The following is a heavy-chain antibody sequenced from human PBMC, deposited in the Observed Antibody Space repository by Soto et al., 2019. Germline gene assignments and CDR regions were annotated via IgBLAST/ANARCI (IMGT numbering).Heavy chain of an antibody. V-gene: IGHV3-33*01. D-gene: IGHD6-19*01. CDR1: GFTFSSYD. J-gene: IGHJ4*02. CDR3: ARAGYSCGSYDLDY. Sequence: QVQLVESGGGVVQPGRSLRLSCAASGFTFSSYDMHWVRQAPGKGLEWVAVIWYDGSNKYYADSVKGRFTISRDNSKNTLYLQMNSLRVEDTAVYYCARAGYSCGSYDLDYWGQGTLVTVSS. CDR2: IWYDGSNK.